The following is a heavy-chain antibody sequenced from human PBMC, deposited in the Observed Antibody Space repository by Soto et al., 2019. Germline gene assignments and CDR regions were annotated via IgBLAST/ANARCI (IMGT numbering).Heavy chain of an antibody. J-gene: IGHJ6*02. CDR1: GYSFTSYR. D-gene: IGHD6-6*01. CDR2: FDPSCSYA. CDR3: AGLYIRSSHLRRYYYFGMYV. V-gene: IGHV5-10-1*01. Sequence: GEPLKISCNGSGYSFTSYRISWVRQMPGKGLEWMGRFDPSCSYANHTPSFKGHVTIAADKASSTDYPQWISRKTSDTAMYYCAGLYIRSSHLRRYYYFGMYVWGQGATVTVSS.